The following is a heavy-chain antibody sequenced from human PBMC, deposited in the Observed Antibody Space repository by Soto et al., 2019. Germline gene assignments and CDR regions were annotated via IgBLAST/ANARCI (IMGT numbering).Heavy chain of an antibody. V-gene: IGHV3-30-3*01. CDR2: ISYDGSNK. D-gene: IGHD3-22*01. Sequence: GGSLRLSCAASGFTFSSYAMHWVRQAPGKGLEWVAVISYDGSNKYYADSVKGRFTISRDNSKNTLYPQMNSLRAEDTAVYYCNSKTHYYDSSGYYYEPYYYYGMDVWGQGATVTVSS. CDR1: GFTFSSYA. J-gene: IGHJ6*02. CDR3: NSKTHYYDSSGYYYEPYYYYGMDV.